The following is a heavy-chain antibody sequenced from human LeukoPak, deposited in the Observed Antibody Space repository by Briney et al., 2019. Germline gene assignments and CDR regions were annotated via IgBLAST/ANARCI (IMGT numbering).Heavy chain of an antibody. CDR3: ARRGSVTGYYFDY. Sequence: SETLSLTCTVSGGSISSYYWSWIRQPPGKGLEWIGYIYYSGSTNYNPSLKSRVTISVDTSKNQFSLKLSSVTAADTAVYYCARRGSVTGYYFDYWGQGTLVTVSS. CDR1: GGSISSYY. V-gene: IGHV4-59*08. CDR2: IYYSGST. J-gene: IGHJ4*02. D-gene: IGHD5/OR15-5a*01.